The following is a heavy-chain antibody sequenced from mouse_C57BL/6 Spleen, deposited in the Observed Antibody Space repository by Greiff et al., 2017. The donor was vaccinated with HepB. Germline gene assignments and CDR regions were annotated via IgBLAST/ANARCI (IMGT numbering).Heavy chain of an antibody. D-gene: IGHD1-1*01. CDR3: ARDGTTMDY. J-gene: IGHJ4*01. CDR2: INPSNGGT. Sequence: QVPLHQPGTELVKPGASVKLSCKASGSTFTSYWLPWVKQRPGQGLDWIGNINPSNGGTNYNEKFKSKAILTVDKSSSTAYMQLSSLPSEDSAVYYCARDGTTMDYWGQGTSGTVSS. V-gene: IGHV1-53*01. CDR1: GSTFTSYW.